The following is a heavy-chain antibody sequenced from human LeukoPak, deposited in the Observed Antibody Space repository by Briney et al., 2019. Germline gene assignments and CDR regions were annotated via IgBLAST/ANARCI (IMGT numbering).Heavy chain of an antibody. CDR1: GYIFTGYY. CDR2: INPNSGDT. D-gene: IGHD1-26*01. V-gene: IGHV1-2*02. Sequence: ASVKVSCKASGYIFTGYYMHWVRQAPGQGLEWMGWINPNSGDTNYAQKFQGRVTMTRDTSISTAYMELSRLRSDDTAVYYCARVGSGSYIDHWGQGTLVTVSS. CDR3: ARVGSGSYIDH. J-gene: IGHJ5*02.